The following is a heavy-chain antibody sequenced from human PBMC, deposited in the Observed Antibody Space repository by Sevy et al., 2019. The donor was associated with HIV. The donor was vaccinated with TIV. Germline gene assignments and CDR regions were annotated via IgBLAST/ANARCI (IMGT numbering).Heavy chain of an antibody. V-gene: IGHV3-48*03. Sequence: GGSLRLSCAASGLTFSSFEMTWVRQAPGKGLEWVSYISSSGSTIYYTNSVKGRFTISRDNAKNSLYLQMNSLRAEDTAVYYCAKRGGHYDLGMDVWGQGTTVTVSS. D-gene: IGHD3-3*01. CDR3: AKRGGHYDLGMDV. CDR2: ISSSGSTI. J-gene: IGHJ6*02. CDR1: GLTFSSFE.